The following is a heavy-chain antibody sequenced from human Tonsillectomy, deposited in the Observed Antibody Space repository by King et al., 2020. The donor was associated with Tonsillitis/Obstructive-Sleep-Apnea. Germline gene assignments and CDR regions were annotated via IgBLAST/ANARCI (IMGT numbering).Heavy chain of an antibody. D-gene: IGHD4-17*01. Sequence: VQLVESGGGLVKPGGSLRLSCAASGCTFSAYAMTWVRRAPGKVLDVVSSISGDGGYIYYADSVRGRFTISRDNAKNSLYLQMDSLRAEDTAVYYVARPSYGARVYYTFYMDIRGQTTTVAVS. CDR3: ARPSYGARVYYTFYMDI. J-gene: IGHJ6*03. CDR1: GCTFSAYA. CDR2: ISGDGGYI. V-gene: IGHV3-21*01.